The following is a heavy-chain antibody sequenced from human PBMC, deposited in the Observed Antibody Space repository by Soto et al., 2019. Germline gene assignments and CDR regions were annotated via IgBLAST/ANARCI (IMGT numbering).Heavy chain of an antibody. J-gene: IGHJ4*02. V-gene: IGHV3-23*01. CDR2: ISGSGGST. CDR1: GFTFSNFA. Sequence: GGSLRLSSAASGFTFSNFAVTWVRQAPGKGLEWVSTISGSGGSTYYADSVKGRFTISRDNSKNTLYLQMNSLRAEDTAVYYCAKDQGSSWYEIDYWGQGTLVTVS. CDR3: AKDQGSSWYEIDY. D-gene: IGHD6-13*01.